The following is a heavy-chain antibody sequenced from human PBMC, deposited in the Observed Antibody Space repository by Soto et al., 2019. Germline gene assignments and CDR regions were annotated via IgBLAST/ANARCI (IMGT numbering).Heavy chain of an antibody. CDR2: IYHSGST. D-gene: IGHD6-13*01. CDR1: GGSISSSNW. J-gene: IGHJ4*02. V-gene: IGHV4-4*02. Sequence: PSETLSLTCAVSGGSISSSNWWSWVRQPPGKGLEWIGEIYHSGSTNYNPSLKSRVTISVDTSKNQFSLKLSPVTAADTAVYYCARHAVHSSSFTDYWGQGTLVTVSS. CDR3: ARHAVHSSSFTDY.